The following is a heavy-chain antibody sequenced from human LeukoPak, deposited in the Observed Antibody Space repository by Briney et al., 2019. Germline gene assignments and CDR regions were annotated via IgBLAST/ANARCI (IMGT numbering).Heavy chain of an antibody. J-gene: IGHJ4*02. Sequence: SETLSLTCTVSGGSVSSTIYYWGWIRQPPGKGLEWIGYISYSGSSYYTPSLKSRVTMTIDTSKNQFSLNLNSVTAADTAVYYCARSHGGYWGQGTLVTVSP. CDR3: ARSHGGY. V-gene: IGHV4-39*01. CDR1: GGSVSSTIYY. CDR2: ISYSGSS. D-gene: IGHD3-10*01.